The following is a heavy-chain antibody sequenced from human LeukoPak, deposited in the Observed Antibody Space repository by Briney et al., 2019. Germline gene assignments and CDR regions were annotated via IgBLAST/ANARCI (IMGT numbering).Heavy chain of an antibody. CDR2: IYYSGST. CDR1: GVSISSSSYY. CDR3: ARPYYGDYSIDY. V-gene: IGHV4-39*01. Sequence: SETLSLTCTVSGVSISSSSYYWGWIRQPPGKGLEWIGSIYYSGSTYYNPSLKSRVTISVDTSKNQFSLKLSSVTAADTAVYYCARPYYGDYSIDYWGQGTLVTVSS. J-gene: IGHJ4*02. D-gene: IGHD4-17*01.